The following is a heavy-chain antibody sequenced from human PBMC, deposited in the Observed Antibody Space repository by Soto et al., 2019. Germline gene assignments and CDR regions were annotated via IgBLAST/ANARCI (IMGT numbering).Heavy chain of an antibody. Sequence: PSETLSLTCSVSGVSITCSYWSWIRQPPGKTLEWIGYVYHSGTTTYNPSLKSRVSISVDTSKNQFSLRLTPVIAADTAVYYCARDMPYGAGSLAGCDYWGQGILVTVSS. D-gene: IGHD1-26*01. CDR2: VYHSGTT. CDR1: GVSITCSY. V-gene: IGHV4-59*01. CDR3: ARDMPYGAGSLAGCDY. J-gene: IGHJ4*02.